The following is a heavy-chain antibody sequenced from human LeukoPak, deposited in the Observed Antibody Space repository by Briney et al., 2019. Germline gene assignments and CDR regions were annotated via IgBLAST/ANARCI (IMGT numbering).Heavy chain of an antibody. D-gene: IGHD3-22*01. Sequence: GGSLRLSCAASGFTFSSYAMSWVRQAPGKGLEWVSAISGSGGSTYYADSVKGRFTISRDNSKNTLYLQMNSLRAEDTVVYYCAKGLPGYYDSSGYYYSYWGQGTLVTVSS. CDR2: ISGSGGST. J-gene: IGHJ4*02. V-gene: IGHV3-23*01. CDR1: GFTFSSYA. CDR3: AKGLPGYYDSSGYYYSY.